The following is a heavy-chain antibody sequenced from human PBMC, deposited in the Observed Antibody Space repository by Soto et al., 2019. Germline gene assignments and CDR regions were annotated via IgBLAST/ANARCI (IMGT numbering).Heavy chain of an antibody. J-gene: IGHJ4*02. CDR1: GYTFTNFG. V-gene: IGHV1-18*01. D-gene: IGHD2-15*01. CDR3: ARGRTPIDY. CDR2: ISAYNGNT. Sequence: QVQLVQSGAEVKKPGASVKVSCKTSGYTFTNFGISWVRQAPGQGLEWMGWISAYNGNTNYAQKFQGSVTMTTVKSTSTAYMGLMSLRSDVTAVYYCARGRTPIDYWGQGTLVTVSS.